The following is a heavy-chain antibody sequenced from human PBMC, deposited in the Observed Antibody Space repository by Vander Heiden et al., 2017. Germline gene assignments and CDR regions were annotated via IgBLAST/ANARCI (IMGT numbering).Heavy chain of an antibody. V-gene: IGHV3-30*01. D-gene: IGHD3-3*01. CDR2: ISYDGSNK. CDR3: ARAKGDFWAGMDV. J-gene: IGHJ6*02. Sequence: QVQLVESGGGVVQPGRSLRLSCAASGFTFSSYAMHWVRQAPGKGLEWVAVISYDGSNKYYADSVKGRFTISRDNSKNTLYLQMNSLRAEDTAVYYCARAKGDFWAGMDVWGQGTTVTVSS. CDR1: GFTFSSYA.